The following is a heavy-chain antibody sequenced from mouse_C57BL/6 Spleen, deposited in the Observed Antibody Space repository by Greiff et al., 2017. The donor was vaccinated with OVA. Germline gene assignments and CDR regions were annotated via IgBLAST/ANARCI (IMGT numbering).Heavy chain of an antibody. V-gene: IGHV1-55*01. CDR2: IYPGSGST. CDR1: GYTFTSYW. CDR3: ARKGDGNYDYAMDY. D-gene: IGHD2-1*01. Sequence: VQLQQSGAELVKPGASVKMSCKASGYTFTSYWITWVKQRPGQGLEWIGDIYPGSGSTNYNEKFKSKATLTVDTSSSTAYMQLSSLTSEDSAVYYCARKGDGNYDYAMDYWGQGTSVTVSS. J-gene: IGHJ4*01.